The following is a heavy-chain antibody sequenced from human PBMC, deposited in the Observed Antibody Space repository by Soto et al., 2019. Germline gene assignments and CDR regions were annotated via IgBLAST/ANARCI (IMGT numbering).Heavy chain of an antibody. D-gene: IGHD5-18*01. CDR1: GFTFSSSA. CDR3: AKNIYNYGSRFDF. CDR2: IRGDDANT. J-gene: IGHJ4*02. Sequence: GGSLRLSCAASGFTFSSSAMTWVRQAPGKGLEWVSTIRGDDANTYYADSVKGRFTISRDNSKITLYLQMNSLRAEDTAVYYSAKNIYNYGSRFDFWGQGTLVTVS. V-gene: IGHV3-23*01.